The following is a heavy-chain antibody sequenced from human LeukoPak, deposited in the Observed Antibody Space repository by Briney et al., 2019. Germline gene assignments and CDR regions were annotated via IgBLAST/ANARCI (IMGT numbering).Heavy chain of an antibody. J-gene: IGHJ3*01. V-gene: IGHV3-48*02. Sequence: GGSLRLSCTASGFTFSSYTMNWVRQAPGKGLEWISYIMRTAADVTSYADSVEGRFTISRDDAKNSLYLQMNSLRDDDTAVYYCVRDWSYAFDLWGQGTMVTVSS. CDR1: GFTFSSYT. CDR2: IMRTAADVT. CDR3: VRDWSYAFDL.